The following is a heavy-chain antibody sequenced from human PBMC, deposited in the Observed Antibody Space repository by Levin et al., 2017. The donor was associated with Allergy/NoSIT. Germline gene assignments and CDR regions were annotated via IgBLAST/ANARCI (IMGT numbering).Heavy chain of an antibody. Sequence: PGGSLRLSCAVYGVSFSDYYFSWIRQPPGKGLEWLGEINHSGRTNYNPSLKSRVTISVDTTKNQFSLKLSSVTAANTAVYYGASGYGGDSDKNNWFDPWGQGTLVTVSS. CDR2: INHSGRT. CDR3: ASGYGGDSDKNNWFDP. CDR1: GVSFSDYY. J-gene: IGHJ5*02. D-gene: IGHD4-23*01. V-gene: IGHV4-34*01.